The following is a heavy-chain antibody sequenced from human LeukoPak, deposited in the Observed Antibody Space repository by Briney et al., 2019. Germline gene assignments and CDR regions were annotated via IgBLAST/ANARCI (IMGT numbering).Heavy chain of an antibody. CDR2: IKQDGSEK. CDR3: AGTNEYYYDSSGALSAFDI. V-gene: IGHV3-7*01. CDR1: GFTFSSYW. J-gene: IGHJ3*02. D-gene: IGHD3-22*01. Sequence: PGGSLRLSCAASGFTFSSYWMSWVRQAPGKGLEWVANIKQDGSEKYYVDSVKGRFTISRDNAKNSLYLQMNSLRAEDTAVYYCAGTNEYYYDSSGALSAFDIWGQGTMVTVSS.